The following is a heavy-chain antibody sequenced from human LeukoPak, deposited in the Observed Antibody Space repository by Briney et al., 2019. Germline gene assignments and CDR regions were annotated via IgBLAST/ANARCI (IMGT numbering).Heavy chain of an antibody. Sequence: PSETLSLNCAVYGGSFSGYYWSWIRQPPGMGLKWIGEINHSGSTNYNPSRQSRVTISVVTSKNQFSLTLSSVTAADTAVYYCERGVLLWFGELSPRYWFDPWGQGTLVTVSS. V-gene: IGHV4-34*01. CDR2: INHSGST. D-gene: IGHD3-10*01. CDR1: GGSFSGYY. CDR3: ERGVLLWFGELSPRYWFDP. J-gene: IGHJ5*02.